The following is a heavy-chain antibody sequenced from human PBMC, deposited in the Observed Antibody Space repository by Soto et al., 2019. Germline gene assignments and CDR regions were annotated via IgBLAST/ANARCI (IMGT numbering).Heavy chain of an antibody. J-gene: IGHJ6*02. CDR3: ARALGYSGYAGIDV. CDR1: GYTFTIYG. CDR2: ISPDNGNT. V-gene: IGHV1-18*01. Sequence: QVQLVQSGGEVKKPGASVKVSCKASGYTFTIYGINWVRQAPGQGLEWMGWISPDNGNTNYAQKLQGRVTMTTDTSTRTAYMELRSLRSDDTAVYYCARALGYSGYAGIDVWGQGTTVTVSS. D-gene: IGHD5-12*01.